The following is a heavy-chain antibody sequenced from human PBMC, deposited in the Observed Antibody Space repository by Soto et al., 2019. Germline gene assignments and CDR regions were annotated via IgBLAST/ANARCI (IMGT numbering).Heavy chain of an antibody. J-gene: IGHJ4*02. CDR3: ARHGSY. V-gene: IGHV4-39*01. CDR2: IYFSGST. CDR1: GVSITNTSYY. Sequence: QLQLQESGPGLVKPSETLSLTCTVSGVSITNTSYYWGWIRQPPGKGLEWIGTIYFSGSTFYNPSLKSRLTISVYTSKNQFSLRLSSVTAADTAVDYCARHGSYWGQGTLVAGSS.